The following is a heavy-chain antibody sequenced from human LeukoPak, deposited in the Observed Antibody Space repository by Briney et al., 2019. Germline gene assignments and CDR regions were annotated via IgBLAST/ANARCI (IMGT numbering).Heavy chain of an antibody. CDR1: GGSISSSTYC. D-gene: IGHD3-3*01. J-gene: IGHJ4*02. Sequence: EPSETLSLTCTVSGGSISSSTYCWGWTRQPPGKGLEWIGSMYYSGSTYYNPSLKSRVTISVDTSKNQFSLKVSSVTAADTAVYYCARDLVTTAEFDYWGQGTLVTVSS. CDR2: MYYSGST. V-gene: IGHV4-39*07. CDR3: ARDLVTTAEFDY.